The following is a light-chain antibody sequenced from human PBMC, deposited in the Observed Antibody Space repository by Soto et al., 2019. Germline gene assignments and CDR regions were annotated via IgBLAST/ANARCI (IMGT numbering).Light chain of an antibody. Sequence: DVQMTQSPSSLSASVGDRVTITCRASQSISNYLNWYQQKPGKAPKLLIYAASSLQSGVPSRFSGSRSGTDFTLTISSLQPEDFATYYCQQSYSTPRTFGQRTRLEIK. CDR1: QSISNY. J-gene: IGKJ5*01. CDR3: QQSYSTPRT. CDR2: AAS. V-gene: IGKV1-39*01.